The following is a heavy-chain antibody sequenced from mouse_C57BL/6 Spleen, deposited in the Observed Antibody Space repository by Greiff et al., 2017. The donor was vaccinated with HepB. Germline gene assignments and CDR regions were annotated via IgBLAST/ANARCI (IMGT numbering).Heavy chain of an antibody. V-gene: IGHV1-26*01. Sequence: EVQLQQSGPELVKPGASVKISCKASGYTFTDYYMNWVKPSHGKSLEWIGDINPNNGGTSYNQKFKGKATLTVDKSSSTAYMELRSLTSEDSAVYYCARGVYYGVAYWGQGTLVTVSA. CDR3: ARGVYYGVAY. D-gene: IGHD1-1*01. CDR2: INPNNGGT. J-gene: IGHJ3*01. CDR1: GYTFTDYY.